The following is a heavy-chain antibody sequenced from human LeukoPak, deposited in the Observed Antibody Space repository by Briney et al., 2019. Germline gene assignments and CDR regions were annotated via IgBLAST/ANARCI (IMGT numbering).Heavy chain of an antibody. D-gene: IGHD5-24*01. CDR3: ARVPRDGYNSPYYYYMDV. V-gene: IGHV1-8*03. CDR2: MNPNSGNT. CDR1: VYTFTIYD. Sequence: ASVKVSCKASVYTFTIYDINWVRQATGQGLEWMGWMNPNSGNTGYAQKFQGRVTITRNTSISTAYMELSRLRSEDTAVYYCARVPRDGYNSPYYYYMDVWGKGTTVTVSS. J-gene: IGHJ6*03.